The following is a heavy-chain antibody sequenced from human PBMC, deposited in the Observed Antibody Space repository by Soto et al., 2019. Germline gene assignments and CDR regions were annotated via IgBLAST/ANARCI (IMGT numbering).Heavy chain of an antibody. J-gene: IGHJ6*03. CDR1: GGSISSYY. D-gene: IGHD3-3*01. CDR3: ARHYRLFGVVGPEENYYYYYYMDV. Sequence: SETLSLTCTVSGGSISSYYWSWIRQPPGKGLEWIGYIYYSGSTNYNPSLKSRVTISVDTSKNQFSLKLSSVTAADTAVYYCARHYRLFGVVGPEENYYYYYYMDVWGKGTTVTVSS. CDR2: IYYSGST. V-gene: IGHV4-59*08.